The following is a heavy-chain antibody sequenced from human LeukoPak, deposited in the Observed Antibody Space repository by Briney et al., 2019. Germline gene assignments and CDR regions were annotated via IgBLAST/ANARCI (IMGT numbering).Heavy chain of an antibody. Sequence: ASVKVSCKASGYTFTSYGISWVRQAPGQGLEWMGWISAYNGNTNYAQKLQGRVTMTTDTSTSTAYMELRSLRSDDTAVYYCARMMGATTVVAFDIWGQGTMVTVSS. V-gene: IGHV1-18*01. CDR3: ARMMGATTVVAFDI. CDR2: ISAYNGNT. J-gene: IGHJ3*02. D-gene: IGHD1-26*01. CDR1: GYTFTSYG.